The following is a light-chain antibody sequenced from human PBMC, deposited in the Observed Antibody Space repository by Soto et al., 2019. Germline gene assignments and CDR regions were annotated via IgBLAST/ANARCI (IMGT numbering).Light chain of an antibody. Sequence: AIQMTQSPSSLSASVGDRVTISCRASQVIRNDLGWYQQKPGKAPNLLIYGASSLESGVPSRFSGSGSGTDFTLTISSLQPEDFATYYCLQDNNYPWTFGQGTKVEI. CDR3: LQDNNYPWT. V-gene: IGKV1-6*01. CDR1: QVIRND. CDR2: GAS. J-gene: IGKJ1*01.